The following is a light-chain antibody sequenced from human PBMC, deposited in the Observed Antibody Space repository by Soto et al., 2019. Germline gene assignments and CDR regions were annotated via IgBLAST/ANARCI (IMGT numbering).Light chain of an antibody. Sequence: QSALTQPASVSGSPGQSITISCTGTSSDVGGHNSVAWYQHNPGKAPKLMIYDVSNRPSGVSSRFSGSKSGNMASLSISGLQAEDEADYYCSSYTSSSTLVFGTGTKVTVL. V-gene: IGLV2-14*01. J-gene: IGLJ1*01. CDR2: DVS. CDR1: SSDVGGHNS. CDR3: SSYTSSSTLV.